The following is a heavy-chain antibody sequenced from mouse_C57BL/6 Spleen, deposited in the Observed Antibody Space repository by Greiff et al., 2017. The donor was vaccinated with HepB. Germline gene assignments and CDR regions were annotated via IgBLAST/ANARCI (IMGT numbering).Heavy chain of an antibody. D-gene: IGHD3-2*02. CDR3: VRHKGQVFDY. Sequence: GGLVQPKGSLKLSCAASGFSFNTYAMNWVRQAPGKGLEWVARIRSKSNNYATYYADSVKDRFTISRDDSESMLYLQMNNLKTEDTAMYYCVRHKGQVFDYWGQGTTLTVSS. CDR1: GFSFNTYA. CDR2: IRSKSNNYAT. V-gene: IGHV10-1*01. J-gene: IGHJ2*01.